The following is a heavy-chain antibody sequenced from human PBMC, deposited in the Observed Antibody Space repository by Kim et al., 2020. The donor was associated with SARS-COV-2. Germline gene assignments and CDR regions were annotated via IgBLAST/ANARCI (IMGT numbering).Heavy chain of an antibody. V-gene: IGHV4-34*01. CDR2: VNHSGFT. Sequence: SETLSLTCGVFGGSLSGNYWSWIRQTPGKGLEWIGEVNHSGFTNYNPALKRRVTVSVYPSKNQFSLKLASVTATDTAVYYCARRNSDGYVYFDFWGQGTRVTVSS. CDR1: GGSLSGNY. D-gene: IGHD3-16*01. J-gene: IGHJ4*02. CDR3: ARRNSDGYVYFDF.